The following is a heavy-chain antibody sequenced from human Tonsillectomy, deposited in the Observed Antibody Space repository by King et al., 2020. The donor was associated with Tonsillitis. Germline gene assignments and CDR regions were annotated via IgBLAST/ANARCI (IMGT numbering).Heavy chain of an antibody. D-gene: IGHD3-10*01. V-gene: IGHV3-21*01. CDR1: GFSFSNYS. J-gene: IGHJ4*02. CDR2: IGGSSSYI. Sequence: VQLVESGGGLVKPGGSLRLSCAASGFSFSNYSMNWVRQAPGKGLEWVSSIGGSSSYIYYADSVKGRFTIFRDNAKNSLYLQMNSLRAEDTAVYYCARDFGSEYYGSPVFDYWGQGTQVTVSS. CDR3: ARDFGSEYYGSPVFDY.